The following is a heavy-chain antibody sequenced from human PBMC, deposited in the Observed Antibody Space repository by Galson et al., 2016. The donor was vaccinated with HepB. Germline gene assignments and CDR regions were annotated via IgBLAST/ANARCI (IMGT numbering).Heavy chain of an antibody. D-gene: IGHD1-26*01. V-gene: IGHV3-66*01. J-gene: IGHJ1*01. CDR1: AVSVRGDY. Sequence: SLRLSCAGSAVSVRGDYMNWVRQAPGKGLEWVSLIYNNAATYYADSVKGRFIISADNSENTLYLQMNSLRVEDTADYYCARGSDLGAFCGQGTLVTGSS. CDR2: IYNNAAT. CDR3: ARGSDLGAF.